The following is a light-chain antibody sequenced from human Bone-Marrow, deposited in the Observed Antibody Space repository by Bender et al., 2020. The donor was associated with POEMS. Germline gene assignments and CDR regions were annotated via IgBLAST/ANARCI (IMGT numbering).Light chain of an antibody. CDR2: EVS. V-gene: IGLV2-8*01. CDR1: SGDIGSYNL. Sequence: QSALTQPASVSGSPGQSITISCTGTSGDIGSYNLVSWYQQHPGKAPKLIIYEVSKRPSGVPDRFSGSKSGNTASLTVSGLQAEDEADYYCSSYAGSNNFVVFGGGTKLTVL. J-gene: IGLJ2*01. CDR3: SSYAGSNNFVV.